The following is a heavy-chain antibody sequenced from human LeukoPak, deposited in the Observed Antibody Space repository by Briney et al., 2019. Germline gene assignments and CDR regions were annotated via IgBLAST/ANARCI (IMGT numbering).Heavy chain of an antibody. D-gene: IGHD3-10*01. CDR1: GGSISSYY. Sequence: SETLSLTCTVSGGSISSYYWSWIRQPPGKGLEWIGYIYYSGSTNYNPSLKSRVTISVDTSKNQFSLKLSSVTAADTAVYYCARVFSGIQWFGEFYYFDYWGQGTLVTVSS. CDR3: ARVFSGIQWFGEFYYFDY. V-gene: IGHV4-59*01. J-gene: IGHJ4*02. CDR2: IYYSGST.